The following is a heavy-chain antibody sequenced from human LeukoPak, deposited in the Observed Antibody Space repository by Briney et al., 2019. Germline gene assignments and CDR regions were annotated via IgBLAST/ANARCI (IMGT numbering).Heavy chain of an antibody. CDR2: MNPNSGNT. Sequence: ASVKVSCRASGYTFTSYDINWVRQATGQGLEWMGWMNPNSGNTGYAQKFQGRVTMTRNTSISTAYMELSSLRSEDTAVYYCARGVGWMTSTLRFDPWGQGTLVTVSS. V-gene: IGHV1-8*01. CDR3: ARGVGWMTSTLRFDP. D-gene: IGHD1-26*01. CDR1: GYTFTSYD. J-gene: IGHJ5*02.